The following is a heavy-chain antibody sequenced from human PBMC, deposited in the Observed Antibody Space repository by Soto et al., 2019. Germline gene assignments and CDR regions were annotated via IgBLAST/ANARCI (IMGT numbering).Heavy chain of an antibody. CDR3: ARVGFLEWLLSGFDY. CDR2: ISSSSSYI. D-gene: IGHD3-3*01. J-gene: IGHJ4*02. CDR1: GFTFSSYS. V-gene: IGHV3-21*01. Sequence: GGSLRLSCAASGFTFSSYSMNWVRQAPGKGLEWVSSISSSSSYIDYADSVKGRFTISRDNAKNSLYLQMNSLRAEDTAVYYCARVGFLEWLLSGFDYWGQGTLVTVSS.